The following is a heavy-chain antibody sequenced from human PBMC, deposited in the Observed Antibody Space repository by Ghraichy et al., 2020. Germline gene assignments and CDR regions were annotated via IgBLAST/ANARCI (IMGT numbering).Heavy chain of an antibody. CDR1: AGSIRSYY. D-gene: IGHD1-26*01. CDR2: IYHSGIN. V-gene: IGHV4-59*08. Sequence: TLSLTCTVSAGSIRSYYWSWIRQPPGKGLEWIGYIYHSGINKYNPSLKSRVAILIDTSKNQFSLRLSSVAAADTAVYYCATSGAAFGMDVWGQGITVTVSS. J-gene: IGHJ6*02. CDR3: ATSGAAFGMDV.